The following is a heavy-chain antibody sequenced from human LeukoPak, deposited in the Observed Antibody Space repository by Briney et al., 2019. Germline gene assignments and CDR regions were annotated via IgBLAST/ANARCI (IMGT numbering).Heavy chain of an antibody. D-gene: IGHD2-2*01. CDR1: GYTFTSYG. J-gene: IGHJ4*02. V-gene: IGHV1-18*04. CDR3: ARVVPAARSSGPPDY. Sequence: ASVKVSCKASGYTFTSYGISWVRQAPGQGLEWMGWISSYNGNTNYAQKLQGRVTMTTDTSTSTAYMELRSLRSDDTAVYYCARVVPAARSSGPPDYWGQGTLVTVSS. CDR2: ISSYNGNT.